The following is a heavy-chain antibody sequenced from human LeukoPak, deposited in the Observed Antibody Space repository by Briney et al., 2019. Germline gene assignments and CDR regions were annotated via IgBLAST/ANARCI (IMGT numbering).Heavy chain of an antibody. V-gene: IGHV4-34*01. D-gene: IGHD3-10*01. CDR2: INHSGST. Sequence: SETLSLTCAVYGGSFSGYYWSWIRQPPGKGLGWIGEINHSGSTNYNPSLKSRVTISVDTSKNQFSLKLSSVTAADTAVYYCARLRITMVRGVRLAYYGMDVWGQGTTVTVSS. CDR3: ARLRITMVRGVRLAYYGMDV. CDR1: GGSFSGYY. J-gene: IGHJ6*02.